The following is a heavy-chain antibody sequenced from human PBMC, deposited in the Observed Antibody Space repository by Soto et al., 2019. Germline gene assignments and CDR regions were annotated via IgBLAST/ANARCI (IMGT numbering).Heavy chain of an antibody. V-gene: IGHV1-69*13. CDR3: SGVWWNGSSSQWRWNFDL. Sequence: SVKVSCKTSGGTFSNYAIHWVRQAPGQGLEWMGGIIPIVSTANYAQMFQARVTLSADESTSTSYLELKSLRFEDTAVYFCSGVWWNGSSSQWRWNFDLWVRGTLATAS. J-gene: IGHJ2*01. D-gene: IGHD6-6*01. CDR1: GGTFSNYA. CDR2: IIPIVSTA.